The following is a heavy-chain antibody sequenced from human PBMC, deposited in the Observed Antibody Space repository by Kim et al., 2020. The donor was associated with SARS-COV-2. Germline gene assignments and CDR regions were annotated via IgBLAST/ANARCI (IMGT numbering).Heavy chain of an antibody. CDR1: GFTFSSHT. CDR2: ISYDGSNK. Sequence: GGSLRLSCAASGFTFSSHTMHWVRQAPGKGLEWVAVISYDGSNKYYADSVKGRFTVSRDNSKNTLYLQMNSLRAEDTAVYFCARDPTVVIVFVWYYYGMDFWGQGTTVTVSS. D-gene: IGHD2-15*01. V-gene: IGHV3-30*04. CDR3: ARDPTVVIVFVWYYYGMDF. J-gene: IGHJ6*02.